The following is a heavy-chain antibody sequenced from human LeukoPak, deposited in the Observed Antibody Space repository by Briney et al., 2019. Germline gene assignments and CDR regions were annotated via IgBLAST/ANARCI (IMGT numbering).Heavy chain of an antibody. D-gene: IGHD1-1*01. V-gene: IGHV4-59*01. CDR1: GGSINGYY. Sequence: SETLSLTCTVSGGSINGYYWSWIRQPPGKGLEWIGYIYYSGSTNYNPSLKSRVTISVDTSKNPFSLKLSSVTAADTAVYYCAREYWNDYWGQGSLVTVSS. CDR3: AREYWNDY. J-gene: IGHJ4*02. CDR2: IYYSGST.